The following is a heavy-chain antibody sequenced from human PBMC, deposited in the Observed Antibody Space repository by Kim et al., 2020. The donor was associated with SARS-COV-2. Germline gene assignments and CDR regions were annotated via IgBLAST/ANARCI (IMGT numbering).Heavy chain of an antibody. J-gene: IGHJ3*02. CDR2: IRSKTNTYAT. V-gene: IGHV3-73*01. CDR3: TRTPTFYDILTDFGGDAFDI. Sequence: GGSLRLSCAASGFTFSDSGIHWVCQASGKGLEWVGRIRSKTNTYATAYAASAKGRFTISRDDSKNTAYLQMNSLKTEDTAVYYCTRTPTFYDILTDFGGDAFDIWGQGTVVTVSS. D-gene: IGHD3-9*01. CDR1: GFTFSDSG.